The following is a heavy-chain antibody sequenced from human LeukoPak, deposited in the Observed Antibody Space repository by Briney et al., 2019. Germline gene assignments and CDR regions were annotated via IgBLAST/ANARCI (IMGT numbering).Heavy chain of an antibody. CDR2: ISSSGSTI. CDR3: ARGSSGWYRKSGDY. J-gene: IGHJ4*02. Sequence: PGGSLRLSCAASGFTFSSYSMNWVRQAPGKGLEWVSSISSSGSTIYYADSVKGRFTISRDNAKNSLYLQMNSLRAEDTAVYYCARGSSGWYRKSGDYWGQGTLVTVSS. V-gene: IGHV3-48*04. D-gene: IGHD6-19*01. CDR1: GFTFSSYS.